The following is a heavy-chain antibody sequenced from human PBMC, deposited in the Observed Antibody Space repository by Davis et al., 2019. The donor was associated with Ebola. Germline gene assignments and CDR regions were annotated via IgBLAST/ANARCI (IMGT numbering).Heavy chain of an antibody. V-gene: IGHV4-39*07. CDR2: FYASGST. CDR3: ARDLSGYYFDY. CDR1: GGSISSGDYY. D-gene: IGHD3-22*01. Sequence: MPGGSLSLTCTVSGGSISSGDYYWGWIRQPPGKGLDWIGGFYASGSTYYNPSLKSRLTISVDTSKNQFSLKLSSVTAADTAVYYCARDLSGYYFDYWGQGTLVTVSS. J-gene: IGHJ4*02.